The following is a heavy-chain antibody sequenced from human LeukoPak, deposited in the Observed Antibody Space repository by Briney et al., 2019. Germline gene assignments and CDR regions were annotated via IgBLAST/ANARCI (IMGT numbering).Heavy chain of an antibody. J-gene: IGHJ4*02. V-gene: IGHV3-30*18. CDR2: ISYDGSNK. CDR3: AKDHYDSSGYSPWYFDY. CDR1: GFTFSSYW. D-gene: IGHD3-22*01. Sequence: GGSLRLSCEASGFTFSSYWMTWVRQAPGKGLEWVAVISYDGSNKYYADSVKGRFTISRDNSKNTLYLQMNSLRAEDTAVYYCAKDHYDSSGYSPWYFDYWGQGTLVTVSS.